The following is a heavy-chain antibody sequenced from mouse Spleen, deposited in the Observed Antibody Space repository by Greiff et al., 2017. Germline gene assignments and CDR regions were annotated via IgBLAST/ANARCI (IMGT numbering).Heavy chain of an antibody. V-gene: IGHV14-3*01. D-gene: IGHD2-1*01. CDR3: AQIGNYGAMDY. CDR2: IDPANGNT. CDR1: GFNITNTY. J-gene: IGHJ4*01. Sequence: EVQLQQPGSVLVRPGASVKLSCKASGFNITNTYMHWVKQRPEQGLEWIGRIDPANGNTKYAPKFQGKATITADTSSNTAYLQLSSLTSEDTAIYYYAQIGNYGAMDYWGQGTSVTVSS.